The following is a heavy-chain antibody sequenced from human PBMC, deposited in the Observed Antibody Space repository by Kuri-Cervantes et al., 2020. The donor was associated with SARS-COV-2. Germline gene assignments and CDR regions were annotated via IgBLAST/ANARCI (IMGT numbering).Heavy chain of an antibody. CDR1: GGSFSGYY. CDR3: AREGDGGELQA. CDR2: IYHSGST. J-gene: IGHJ5*02. V-gene: IGHV4-34*01. D-gene: IGHD1-26*01. Sequence: SETLSLTCAVYGGSFSGYYWSWIRQPPGKGLEWIGEIYHSGSTNYNPSLKSRVTISVDKSKNQFSLKLSSVTAADTAVYYCAREGDGGELQAWGQGTLVTVSS.